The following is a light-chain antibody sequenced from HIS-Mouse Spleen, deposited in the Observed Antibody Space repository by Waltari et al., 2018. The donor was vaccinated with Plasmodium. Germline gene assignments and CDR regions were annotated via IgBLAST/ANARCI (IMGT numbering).Light chain of an antibody. CDR3: QQYGSSPQIT. Sequence: EIVLTQSPGTLSLSPGERATLSCKASQSVSSSYLAWYRQKPGQAPRLLIYGASSRATGIPDRFSGSGSGTDFTLTISRLEPEDFAVYYCQQYGSSPQITFGGGTKVEIK. CDR2: GAS. V-gene: IGKV3-20*01. J-gene: IGKJ4*01. CDR1: QSVSSSY.